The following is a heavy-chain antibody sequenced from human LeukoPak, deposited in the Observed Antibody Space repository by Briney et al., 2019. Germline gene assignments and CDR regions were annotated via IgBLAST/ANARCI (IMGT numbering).Heavy chain of an antibody. J-gene: IGHJ3*02. V-gene: IGHV3-23*01. Sequence: GGSLRLSCAASGFTFSSYAMSWVRQAPGKGLEWVSAISGSGGSTYYADSVKGRFTISRDNSKNTLYLQINSLRAEDTAVYYCAKDAPYYYDSSGYGGAFDIWGQGTMVTVSS. CDR3: AKDAPYYYDSSGYGGAFDI. D-gene: IGHD3-22*01. CDR1: GFTFSSYA. CDR2: ISGSGGST.